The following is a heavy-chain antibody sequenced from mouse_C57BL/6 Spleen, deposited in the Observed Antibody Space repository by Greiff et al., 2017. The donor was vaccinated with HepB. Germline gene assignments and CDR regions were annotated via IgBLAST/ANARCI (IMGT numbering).Heavy chain of an antibody. Sequence: EVKLMESGGGLVQPGGSMKLSCAASGFTFSDAWMDWVRQSPEKGLEWVAEIRNKANNHATYYAESVKGRFTISRDDSKSSVYLQMNSLRAEDTGIYYCTRPSYYYGSSYPFAYWGQGTLVTVSA. CDR3: TRPSYYYGSSYPFAY. V-gene: IGHV6-6*01. D-gene: IGHD1-1*01. CDR2: IRNKANNHAT. CDR1: GFTFSDAW. J-gene: IGHJ3*01.